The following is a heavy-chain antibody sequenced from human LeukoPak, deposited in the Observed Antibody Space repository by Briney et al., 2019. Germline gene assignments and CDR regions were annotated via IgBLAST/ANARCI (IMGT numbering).Heavy chain of an antibody. CDR2: INAGNGNT. Sequence: ASVKVSCKASGYTFTSYAMHWVRQAPGQRLEWMGWINAGNGNTKYSQKFQGRVTITRDTSASTAYMELNSLRSEDKAEYYCARAGGRSSSWKVWGQGTLVTVSS. CDR1: GYTFTSYA. CDR3: ARAGGRSSSWKV. D-gene: IGHD2-2*01. V-gene: IGHV1-3*01. J-gene: IGHJ4*02.